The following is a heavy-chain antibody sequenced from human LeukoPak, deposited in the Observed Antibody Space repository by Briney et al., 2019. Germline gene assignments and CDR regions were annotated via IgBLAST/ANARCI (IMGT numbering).Heavy chain of an antibody. V-gene: IGHV4-59*01. CDR2: IYYSGST. CDR3: ARIAYCGGDCRRTGAFDI. J-gene: IGHJ3*02. D-gene: IGHD2-21*02. CDR1: GGSISSYY. Sequence: SETLSLTCTVSGGSISSYYWSWIRQPPGKGLEWIGYIYYSGSTNYNPSLKSRVTISVDTSKNQFSLNLSSVTAADTAVYYCARIAYCGGDCRRTGAFDIWGQGTMVTVSS.